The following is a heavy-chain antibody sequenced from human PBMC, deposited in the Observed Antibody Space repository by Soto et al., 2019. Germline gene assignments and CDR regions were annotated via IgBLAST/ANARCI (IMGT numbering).Heavy chain of an antibody. J-gene: IGHJ6*02. CDR1: XGTXXXYX. CDR2: XVPLFRTT. CDR3: ARGGYSSTWSNLLDRSGLDV. Sequence: LVQSGAEAXXXGSSVKVSCKTSXGTXXXYXISWVRQAXXXXXXXXXXXVPLFRTTNYAQKFQGRVTITADTSTYTVYMELSGLRSGDTAVYYCARGGYSSTWSNLLDRSGLDVWGQGTTVTVAS. D-gene: IGHD6-13*01. V-gene: IGHV1-69*06.